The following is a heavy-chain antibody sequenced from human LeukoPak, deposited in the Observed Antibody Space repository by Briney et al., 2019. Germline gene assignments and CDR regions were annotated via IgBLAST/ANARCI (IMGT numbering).Heavy chain of an antibody. CDR3: ARRGVAVAGIERMDAFDI. CDR2: INHSGTT. CDR1: GGSFSTYY. V-gene: IGHV4-34*01. D-gene: IGHD6-19*01. J-gene: IGHJ3*02. Sequence: SETLSLTCAVYGGSFSTYYWNWIRAPPGRGLEWIGEINHSGTTNYSPSLKSRVTISVDTSKNQFSLKLTSVTAADTAVYYCARRGVAVAGIERMDAFDIWGQGTMVTVSS.